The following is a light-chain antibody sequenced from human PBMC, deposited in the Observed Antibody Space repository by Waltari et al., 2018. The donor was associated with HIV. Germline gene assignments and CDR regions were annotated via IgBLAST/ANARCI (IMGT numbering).Light chain of an antibody. CDR2: RNN. CDR1: SSNIGSNY. J-gene: IGLJ3*02. CDR3: AAWDDSLRGLV. V-gene: IGLV1-47*01. Sequence: QSVLTQPPSASGTPGQRVTISCSGSSSNIGSNYVFRYQQHPGTAPKLVIYRNNQRPSGVPDRFSGSKSGTSASLAISGLRSEDEADYYCAAWDDSLRGLVFGGGTKLTVL.